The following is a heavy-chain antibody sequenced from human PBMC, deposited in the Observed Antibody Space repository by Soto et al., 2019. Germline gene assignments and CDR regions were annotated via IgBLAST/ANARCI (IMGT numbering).Heavy chain of an antibody. V-gene: IGHV4-30-2*01. CDR1: GGSLSSGGYS. Sequence: TLSLPCAVSGGSLSSGGYSWSWIRQPPGKGLEWIWYIYHSGSTYYNPSLKIRVTISVDRSKNQFSLKLSSLTAADTAVYYCARGGELLWFGDRVPVGWFDPWGQGTLVTVSS. J-gene: IGHJ5*02. CDR3: ARGGELLWFGDRVPVGWFDP. D-gene: IGHD3-10*01. CDR2: IYHSGST.